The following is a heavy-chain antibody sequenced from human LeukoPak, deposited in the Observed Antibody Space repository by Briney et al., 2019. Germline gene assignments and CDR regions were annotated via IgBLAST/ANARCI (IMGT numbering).Heavy chain of an antibody. D-gene: IGHD6-6*01. CDR3: AREVGYSSSSPADY. V-gene: IGHV1-2*02. J-gene: IGHJ4*02. CDR1: GYTFTSYA. Sequence: GASVKVSCKASGYTFTSYAMNWVRQAPGQGLEWMGWINPNSGGTNYAQKFQGRVTMTRDTSISTAYMELSRLRSDDTAVYYCAREVGYSSSSPADYWGQGTLVTVSS. CDR2: INPNSGGT.